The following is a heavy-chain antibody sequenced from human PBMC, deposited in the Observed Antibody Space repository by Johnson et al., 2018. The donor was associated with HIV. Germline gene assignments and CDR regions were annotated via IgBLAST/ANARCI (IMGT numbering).Heavy chain of an antibody. V-gene: IGHV3-30*04. Sequence: QVQLVESGGGVVQPGRSLRLSCAASGFTFSSYAMHWVRQAPGKGLEWVAVISYDGSNKYYADSVKGRFTISRDNSKNTLYLQMNSLRAEDTAVYYYARGTGTDDAFDIWGQGTMVTVSS. J-gene: IGHJ3*02. D-gene: IGHD1-1*01. CDR1: GFTFSSYA. CDR2: ISYDGSNK. CDR3: ARGTGTDDAFDI.